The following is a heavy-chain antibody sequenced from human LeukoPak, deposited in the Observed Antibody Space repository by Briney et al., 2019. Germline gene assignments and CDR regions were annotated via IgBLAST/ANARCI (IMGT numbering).Heavy chain of an antibody. CDR2: ISSSGSTI. J-gene: IGHJ4*02. CDR3: AKLGGTMIVVVYYY. V-gene: IGHV3-11*01. Sequence: GGSLRLSCAASGFTFSDYYMSWIRQAPGKGLEWVSYISSSGSTIYYADSVKGRFTISRDNSKNTLYLQMNSLRAEDTAVYYCAKLGGTMIVVVYYYWGQGTLVTVSS. D-gene: IGHD3-22*01. CDR1: GFTFSDYY.